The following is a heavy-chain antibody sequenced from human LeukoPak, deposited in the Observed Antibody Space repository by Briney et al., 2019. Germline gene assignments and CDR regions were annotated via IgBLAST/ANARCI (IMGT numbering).Heavy chain of an antibody. J-gene: IGHJ5*02. CDR2: IRYDGSNK. CDR1: GFTFSSYG. Sequence: PGGSLRLSCAASGFTFSSYGMHWVREAPGKGLEWVAFIRYDGSNKYSAHSVRGRFTISRDNSKNTLYLQMNSLRAEDTAVYYCAKDSYDGNQVVDAWGQGTLVTVSS. D-gene: IGHD4-23*01. CDR3: AKDSYDGNQVVDA. V-gene: IGHV3-30*02.